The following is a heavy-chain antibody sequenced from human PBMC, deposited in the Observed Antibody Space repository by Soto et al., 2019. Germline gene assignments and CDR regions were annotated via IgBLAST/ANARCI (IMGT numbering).Heavy chain of an antibody. Sequence: SETLSLTCTVSGGSISSYYWSWIRQPPGKGLEWIGYIYYSGSTNYNPSLKSRVTISVDTSKNQISLRVEDMGVYYCSREGEPGTTDYWGQGTLVTVSS. CDR1: GGSISSYY. CDR3: PGTTDY. V-gene: IGHV4-59*01. J-gene: IGHJ4*02. D-gene: IGHD1-1*01. CDR2: IYYSGST.